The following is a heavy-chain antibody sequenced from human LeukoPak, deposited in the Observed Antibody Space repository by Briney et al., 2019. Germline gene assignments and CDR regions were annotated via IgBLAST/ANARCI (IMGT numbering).Heavy chain of an antibody. CDR3: VRDWSYIAYDI. D-gene: IGHD1-26*01. Sequence: PGGSLRLSCAASGFTFSSYWMSWVRQAPGKGLEWVSGITGDGGSISYADSVKGRFAISRDNTKNSLYLQMTSLKVEDTALYYCVRDWSYIAYDIWGLGTMVTVSS. CDR1: GFTFSSYW. J-gene: IGHJ3*02. V-gene: IGHV3-20*04. CDR2: ITGDGGSI.